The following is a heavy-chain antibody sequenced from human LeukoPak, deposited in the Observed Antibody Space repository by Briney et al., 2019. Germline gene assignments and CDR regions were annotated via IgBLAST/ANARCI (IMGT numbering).Heavy chain of an antibody. CDR3: ARGRAKNDAFDI. CDR1: GGSFSGYY. V-gene: IGHV4-34*01. J-gene: IGHJ3*02. CDR2: INHSGST. D-gene: IGHD4/OR15-4a*01. Sequence: SETLSLTCAVYGGSFSGYYWSWIRQPPGKGLEWIGEINHSGSTNYNPSLKSRVTISVDTSKNQFSLELSSVTAADTAVYYCARGRAKNDAFDIWGQGTMVTVSS.